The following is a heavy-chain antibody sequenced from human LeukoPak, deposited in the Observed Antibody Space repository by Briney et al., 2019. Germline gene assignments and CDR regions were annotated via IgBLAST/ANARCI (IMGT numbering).Heavy chain of an antibody. CDR1: GGSFSGYY. D-gene: IGHD2-15*01. CDR2: INHSGST. J-gene: IGHJ6*03. CDR3: ARGPRHYCSGGTCYYYYYYMDV. Sequence: SETLSLTCAVYGGSFSGYYWSWIRQTPGKGLEWIGEINHSGSTNYNPSLKGRVTISVDTSKNQFSLKLSSVTAADTAIYYCARGPRHYCSGGTCYYYYYYMDVWGKGTTVIVSS. V-gene: IGHV4-34*01.